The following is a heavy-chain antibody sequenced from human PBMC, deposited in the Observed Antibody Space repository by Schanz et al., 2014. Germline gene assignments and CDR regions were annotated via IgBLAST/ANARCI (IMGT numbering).Heavy chain of an antibody. D-gene: IGHD5-12*01. Sequence: EVQLVESGGGLVQPGGSLRLSCAASGFTFSNYWMHWVRQAPGKGLEWISSMYINSGSTQYADSVKGRFIISRDSSKNTLFLQMNSLRAEDTAVYFCARDGGRDGYNLAFDVWGQGTLVTVSS. V-gene: IGHV3-74*01. CDR3: ARDGGRDGYNLAFDV. CDR1: GFTFSNYW. CDR2: MYINSGST. J-gene: IGHJ3*01.